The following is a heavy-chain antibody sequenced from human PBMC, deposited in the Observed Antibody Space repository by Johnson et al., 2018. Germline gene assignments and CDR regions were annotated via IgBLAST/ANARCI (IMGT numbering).Heavy chain of an antibody. CDR2: ITSDGSST. D-gene: IGHD2-21*02. Sequence: VQLVQSGGGVVQPGRSXRLSCAASGFTFSSYWMHWVRQAPGKGLVWVSRITSDGSSTRYADSVKGRFTISRENAKNTLYLQMNRLRAEDTDLFYWARAVNCGGDCYSGNLDIWAQGTMVT. CDR3: ARAVNCGGDCYSGNLDI. V-gene: IGHV3-74*02. CDR1: GFTFSSYW. J-gene: IGHJ3*02.